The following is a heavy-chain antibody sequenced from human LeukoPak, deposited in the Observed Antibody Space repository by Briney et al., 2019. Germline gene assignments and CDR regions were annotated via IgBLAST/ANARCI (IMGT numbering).Heavy chain of an antibody. CDR1: GYSFTSYW. V-gene: IGHV5-10-1*01. J-gene: IGHJ4*02. D-gene: IGHD3-10*01. CDR3: ASGGSGSYPVNY. Sequence: PGESLKISCKGSGYSFTSYWISWVRQMPWKGLEWMGRIDPSDSYTNYSPSFQGHVTISADKSISTAYLQWSSLKASDTAMYYCASGGSGSYPVNYWGQGTLVTVSS. CDR2: IDPSDSYT.